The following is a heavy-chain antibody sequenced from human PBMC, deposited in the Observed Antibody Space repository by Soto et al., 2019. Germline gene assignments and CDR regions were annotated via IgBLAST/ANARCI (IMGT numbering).Heavy chain of an antibody. CDR2: IYYSGST. CDR3: ASLARGGDYTTHFDY. CDR1: GGSISSSSYY. D-gene: IGHD4-17*01. Sequence: QLQLQESGPGLVKPSETLSLTCTVSGGSISSSSYYWGWIRQPPGKGLEWIGSIYYSGSTYYNPSLKSRVTIXXDXSXXQFSLKLSSVTAADTAVYYCASLARGGDYTTHFDYWGQGTLVTVSS. J-gene: IGHJ4*02. V-gene: IGHV4-39*01.